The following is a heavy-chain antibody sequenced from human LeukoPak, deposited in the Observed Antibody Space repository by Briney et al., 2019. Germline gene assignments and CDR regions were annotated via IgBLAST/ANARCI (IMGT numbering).Heavy chain of an antibody. CDR2: ITWDGGNT. CDR1: GFSFDDYA. CDR3: AKDSKIVGATFRSYHYMDV. V-gene: IGHV3-43D*03. D-gene: IGHD1-26*01. Sequence: PGGSLRLSCAASGFSFDDYAMHWVRQAPGKGLEWVSLITWDGGNTYYADSVKGRFTISRDNSKNTLYLQMNSLRAEDTAVYYCAKDSKIVGATFRSYHYMDVWGKGTAVTVSS. J-gene: IGHJ6*03.